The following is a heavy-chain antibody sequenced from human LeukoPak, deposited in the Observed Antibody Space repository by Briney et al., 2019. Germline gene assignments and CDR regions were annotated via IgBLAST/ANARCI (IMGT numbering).Heavy chain of an antibody. CDR3: ARDSTEARPWYFDL. J-gene: IGHJ2*01. D-gene: IGHD1-14*01. V-gene: IGHV4-4*07. CDR1: GGSISSYY. CDR2: FYTSGST. Sequence: SETLSLTCSVSGGSISSYYWSWIRQPAGKGLDWIGCFYTSGSTNYKPSLKSGVTMSVDTSKNQFSLKLRYVTAADTAVYQCARDSTEARPWYFDLWGRGTLVTVSS.